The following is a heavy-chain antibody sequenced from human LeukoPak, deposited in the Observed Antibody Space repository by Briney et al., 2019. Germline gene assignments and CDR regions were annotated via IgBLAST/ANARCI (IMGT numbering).Heavy chain of an antibody. CDR1: GGSFSGYY. D-gene: IGHD3-10*01. CDR3: ARKVRGVIIRYRDNWFDP. V-gene: IGHV4-34*01. J-gene: IGHJ5*02. CDR2: NNHSGST. Sequence: SETLSLTCAVYGGSFSGYYWSWIRQPPGKGLEWIGENNHSGSTNYNPSLKSRVTISVDTSKNQFSLKLSSVTAADTAVYYCARKVRGVIIRYRDNWFDPWGQGTLVTVSS.